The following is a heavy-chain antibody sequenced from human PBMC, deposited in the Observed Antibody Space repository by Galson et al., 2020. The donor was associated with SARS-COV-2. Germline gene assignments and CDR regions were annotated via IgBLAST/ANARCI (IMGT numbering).Heavy chain of an antibody. V-gene: IGHV3-73*01. J-gene: IGHJ4*02. Sequence: GGSLSLSCVASGFTFSGAVIHWVRPAPGKGLEWVGRIRSRTNNYATGYAASVKGRFIISRDDSKKTTYLQMNSLKTEDTAVYYCTTINYWGQGTLVTVSS. CDR3: TTINY. CDR1: GFTFSGAV. CDR2: IRSRTNNYAT.